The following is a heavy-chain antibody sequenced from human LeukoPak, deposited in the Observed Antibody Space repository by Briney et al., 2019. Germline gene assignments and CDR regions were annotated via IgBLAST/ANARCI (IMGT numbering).Heavy chain of an antibody. CDR2: INSDGSEG. CDR1: GFTFSGFW. D-gene: IGHD6-6*01. CDR3: ARSSYSSSSSV. J-gene: IGHJ3*01. Sequence: GSLRLSCAVSGFTFSGFWMSWSRQAPGKGLEWVASINSDGSEGYYADVVKGRFTISRDNAKNSLYLQINSLRAEDTAVYYCARSSYSSSSSVWGQGTMVTVSS. V-gene: IGHV3-7*03.